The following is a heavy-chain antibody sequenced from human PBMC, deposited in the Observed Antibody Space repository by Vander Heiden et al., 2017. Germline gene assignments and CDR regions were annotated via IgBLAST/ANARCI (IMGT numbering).Heavy chain of an antibody. CDR2: INHSGST. J-gene: IGHJ4*02. Sequence: QVQLQQWGAGLLKPSETLSLPCAVYGGSFSGYYWSWIRPPPGKGLEWIGEINHSGSTNYNPSLKSRVTISVDTSKNQFSLKLSSVTAADTAVYYCARSLYGTNGVCYFGSLDYWGQGTLVTVSS. CDR1: GGSFSGYY. CDR3: ARSLYGTNGVCYFGSLDY. V-gene: IGHV4-34*01. D-gene: IGHD2-8*01.